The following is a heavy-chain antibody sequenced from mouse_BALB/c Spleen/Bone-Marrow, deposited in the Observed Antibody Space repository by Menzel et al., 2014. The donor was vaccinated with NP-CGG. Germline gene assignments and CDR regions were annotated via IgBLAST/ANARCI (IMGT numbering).Heavy chain of an antibody. CDR3: ARVIYWYLDV. V-gene: IGHV1-9*01. Sequence: QVHLQQSGAELMKPGASVKISCMATGYTFSNYWIEWVKQRPGHGLEWIGAILPGSGSTYYNENFKGKATFTADTSSNTAYMQLSSLASADSAVYYCARVIYWYLDVWGAGTTVTVSS. CDR2: ILPGSGST. CDR1: GYTFSNYW. J-gene: IGHJ1*01.